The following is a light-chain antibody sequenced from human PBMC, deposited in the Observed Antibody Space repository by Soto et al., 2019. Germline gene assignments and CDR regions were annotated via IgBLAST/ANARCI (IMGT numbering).Light chain of an antibody. CDR2: DAS. CDR3: QQYNSYSTT. CDR1: QSISSW. Sequence: DIQMTQSPSTLSASVGDRVTITCRASQSISSWLAWYQQKPGKAPKLLIYDASSLESGVPSRFSGSGSGTEFSLTICSLLRDEFATYEWQQYNSYSTTFGQGTRLEIK. V-gene: IGKV1-5*01. J-gene: IGKJ5*01.